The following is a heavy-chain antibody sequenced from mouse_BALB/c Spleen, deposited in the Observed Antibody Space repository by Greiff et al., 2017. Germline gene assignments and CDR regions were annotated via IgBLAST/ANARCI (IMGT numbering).Heavy chain of an antibody. CDR1: GFAFSSYD. D-gene: IGHD1-2*01. CDR3: ARLRLGYFAY. Sequence: EVQLVESGGGLVKPGGSLKLSCAASGFAFSSYDMSWVRQTPEKRLEWVAYISSGGGSTYYPDTVKGRFTISRDNAKNTLYLQMSSLKSEDTAMYYCARLRLGYFAYWGQGTLVTVSA. CDR2: ISSGGGST. J-gene: IGHJ3*01. V-gene: IGHV5-12-1*01.